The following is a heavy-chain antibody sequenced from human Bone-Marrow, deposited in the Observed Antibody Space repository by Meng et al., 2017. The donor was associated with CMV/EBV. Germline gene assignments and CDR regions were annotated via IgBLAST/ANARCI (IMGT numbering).Heavy chain of an antibody. V-gene: IGHV4-34*01. D-gene: IGHD2-2*01. CDR3: ARDSWVVSRLGMDV. Sequence: ESLKISCAVYGGSFSGYYWSWIRQPPGKGLEWIGEINHSGSTNYNPSLKSRVTISVDTSKNQFSLKLSSVTAADTAVYYCARDSWVVSRLGMDVWGQGTTVTVSS. CDR2: INHSGST. J-gene: IGHJ6*02. CDR1: GGSFSGYY.